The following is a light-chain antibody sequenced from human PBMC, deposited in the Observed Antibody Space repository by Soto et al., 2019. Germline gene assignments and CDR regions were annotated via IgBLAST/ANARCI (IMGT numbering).Light chain of an antibody. CDR1: SSNIGAGYD. V-gene: IGLV1-40*01. Sequence: QSVLTEPPSVTGAPGQRVTISCTESSSNIGAGYDVHWYQQLPGTAPKLLIHGNSNRPSGVPDRFSGSKSGTSASLAITGLQAEDEADYYCQSYDSSLSDFHVFGTGTRSPS. J-gene: IGLJ1*01. CDR3: QSYDSSLSDFHV. CDR2: GNS.